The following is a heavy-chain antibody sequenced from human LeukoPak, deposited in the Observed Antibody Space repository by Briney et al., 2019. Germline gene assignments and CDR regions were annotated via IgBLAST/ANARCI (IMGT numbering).Heavy chain of an antibody. V-gene: IGHV3-23*01. CDR3: AKVRDTRDWYKDAFDV. Sequence: PGGSLRLSCAASGFTFSSYAMSWVRQAPGKGLEWVSAISGSGGSTYYADSVKGRFTISRDNSKNTLYLQMNSLRAEDTAVYYCAKVRDTRDWYKDAFDVWGQGTRVTVSS. CDR2: ISGSGGST. J-gene: IGHJ3*01. CDR1: GFTFSSYA. D-gene: IGHD6-19*01.